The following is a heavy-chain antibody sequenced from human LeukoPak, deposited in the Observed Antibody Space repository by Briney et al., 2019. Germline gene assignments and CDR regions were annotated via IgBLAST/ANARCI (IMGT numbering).Heavy chain of an antibody. J-gene: IGHJ4*02. Sequence: GGSLRLSCVASGFTFSSYWMHWARQAPGKGLEWVSRINEDASTITYADSVKGRFTISRENAMNTLYLQMNSLRAEDTAVYYCVRDLILVWTPGDDFDHWGQGTLVTVSS. CDR2: INEDASTI. CDR1: GFTFSSYW. CDR3: VRDLILVWTPGDDFDH. V-gene: IGHV3-74*03. D-gene: IGHD3-16*01.